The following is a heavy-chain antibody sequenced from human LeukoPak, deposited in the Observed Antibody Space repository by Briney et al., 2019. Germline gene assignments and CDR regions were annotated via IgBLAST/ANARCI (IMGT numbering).Heavy chain of an antibody. CDR2: IYHSGST. V-gene: IGHV4-38-2*01. J-gene: IGHJ6*03. CDR1: GYSISSGYY. Sequence: SETLSLTCAVSGYSISSGYYWGWIRQPPGKGLEWIGSIYHSGSTYYNPSLKSRVTISVDTSKNQFSLKLSSVTAADTAVYYCAXCSGGSCRRGTRYYYXMXXWGKXXTVT. D-gene: IGHD2-15*01. CDR3: AXCSGGSCRRGTRYYYXMXX.